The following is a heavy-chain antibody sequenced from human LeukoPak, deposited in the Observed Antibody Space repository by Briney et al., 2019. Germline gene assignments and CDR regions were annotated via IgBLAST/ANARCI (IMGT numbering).Heavy chain of an antibody. J-gene: IGHJ4*02. Sequence: SQTLSLTCTVSGGSISSGSYYWSWIRQPAGKGLEWIGRIYTSGSTNYNPSLKSRVTISVDTSKNQFSLKLSSVTAADTAVYYCARVGFEYYYDSSGYFDYWGQGTLVTVSS. CDR1: GGSISSGSYY. CDR2: IYTSGST. CDR3: ARVGFEYYYDSSGYFDY. D-gene: IGHD3-22*01. V-gene: IGHV4-61*02.